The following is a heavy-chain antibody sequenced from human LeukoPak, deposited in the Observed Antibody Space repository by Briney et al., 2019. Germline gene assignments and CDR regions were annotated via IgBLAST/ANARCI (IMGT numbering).Heavy chain of an antibody. Sequence: SETLSLTCTVSGGSISSSSYYWGWIRQPPGKGLEWIGSIYYSGSTYYNPSLKSRVTISVDTSKNQFSLKLSSVTAADTAVYYCARGHSSEDAFDIWGQGTMVTVSS. CDR1: GGSISSSSYY. V-gene: IGHV4-39*07. CDR2: IYYSGST. J-gene: IGHJ3*02. CDR3: ARGHSSEDAFDI. D-gene: IGHD6-19*01.